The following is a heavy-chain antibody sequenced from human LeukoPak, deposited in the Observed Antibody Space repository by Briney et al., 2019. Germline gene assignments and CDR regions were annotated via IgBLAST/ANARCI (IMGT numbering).Heavy chain of an antibody. D-gene: IGHD2-21*02. CDR1: GFTFSSYG. J-gene: IGHJ4*02. V-gene: IGHV3-33*01. CDR2: IWYDGSKK. Sequence: SGGSLRLSCAASGFTFSSYGMHWVRQAPGKGLEWVAVIWYDGSKKYYAGSVKGRFTISRDNSKNTVYLQMNSLRAEDTAVYYCARVSPEIVVVTGTGAPDYWGQGTLVTVSS. CDR3: ARVSPEIVVVTGTGAPDY.